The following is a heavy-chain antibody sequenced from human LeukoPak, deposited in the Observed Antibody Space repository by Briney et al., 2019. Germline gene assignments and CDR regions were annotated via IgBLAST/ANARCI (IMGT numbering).Heavy chain of an antibody. J-gene: IGHJ4*02. CDR3: AKTPDYGDDYYFDY. CDR1: GFTFDDYA. Sequence: GRSLRLSCAASGFTFDDYAMHWVRQAPGKGLEWASGISWNSGSIGYADSVKGRFTISRDNAKNSLYLQMNSLRAEDTALYYCAKTPDYGDDYYFDYWGQGTLVTVSS. D-gene: IGHD4-17*01. V-gene: IGHV3-9*01. CDR2: ISWNSGSI.